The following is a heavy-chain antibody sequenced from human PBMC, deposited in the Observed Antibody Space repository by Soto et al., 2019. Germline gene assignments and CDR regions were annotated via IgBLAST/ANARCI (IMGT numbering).Heavy chain of an antibody. D-gene: IGHD2-21*02. CDR3: AGPGDCGGDRYYFNY. CDR1: GGSFSGYY. V-gene: IGHV4-34*01. J-gene: IGHJ4*02. CDR2: INHSGST. Sequence: SETLSLTCAVYGGSFSGYYWSWIRQPPGKGLEWIGEINHSGSTNYNPSLKSRVTISVDTSKNQFSLELISVTAADAAVYYCAGPGDCGGDRYYFNYWGQGTLVTVSS.